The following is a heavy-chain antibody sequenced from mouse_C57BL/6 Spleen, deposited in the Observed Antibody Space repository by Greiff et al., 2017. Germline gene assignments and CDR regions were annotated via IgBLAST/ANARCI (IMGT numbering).Heavy chain of an antibody. V-gene: IGHV1-22*01. CDR3: ARSGGNYVDWFAC. J-gene: IGHJ3*01. Sequence: EVKLQESGPELVKPGASVKMSCKASGYTFTDYNMHWVKQSHGKSLEWIGYINPNNGGTSYNQKCKGKATLTVNKYSSKAYMGLRSLTSEDSAVYDCARSGGNYVDWFACWGQGTLVTVSA. D-gene: IGHD2-1*01. CDR1: GYTFTDYN. CDR2: INPNNGGT.